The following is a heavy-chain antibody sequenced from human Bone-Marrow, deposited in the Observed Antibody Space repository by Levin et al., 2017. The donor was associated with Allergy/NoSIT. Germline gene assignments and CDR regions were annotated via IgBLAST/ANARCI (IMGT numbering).Heavy chain of an antibody. J-gene: IGHJ4*02. CDR3: ARGYDSLGHNFDY. CDR1: GFTFNDFW. CDR2: IKQDGNEK. D-gene: IGHD3-22*01. Sequence: ETLSLTCAASGFTFNDFWINWVRQAPGKGLEWVANIKQDGNEKYYLDSVEGRFTVSRDNAKNSLYLQMNSLRAEDTAVYYCARGYDSLGHNFDYWGQGTLVTVSS. V-gene: IGHV3-7*01.